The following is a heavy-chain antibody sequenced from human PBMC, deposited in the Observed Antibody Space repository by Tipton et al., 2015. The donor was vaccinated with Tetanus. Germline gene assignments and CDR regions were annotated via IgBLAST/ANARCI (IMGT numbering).Heavy chain of an antibody. CDR2: VFHSGRP. Sequence: GLVKPSETLSLTCSLSGGSIETYNFHWGWVRQPPGKGLEWLGTVFHSGRPNISPSLRSRLTMSVDTSKNQFSLRLASVTVADTAVYYCVRQSSREVWLKRQRVMFFYGLDVWGQGTTVAVS. J-gene: IGHJ6*02. D-gene: IGHD3-16*01. CDR1: GGSIETYNFH. V-gene: IGHV4-39*01. CDR3: VRQSSREVWLKRQRVMFFYGLDV.